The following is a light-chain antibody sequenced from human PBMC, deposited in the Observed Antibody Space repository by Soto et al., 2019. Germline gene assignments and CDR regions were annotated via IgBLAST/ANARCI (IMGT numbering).Light chain of an antibody. CDR3: QQYQSWPLT. CDR2: GAS. Sequence: EIVMTQSPATLSVSPGERATLSCRASQSVSSNLAGYQQKLGQDPRLLIYGASARATGIPARFSGSGSETEFTLTISSLQSEDFAVYYCQQYQSWPLTFGGGTKVEIK. V-gene: IGKV3-15*01. J-gene: IGKJ4*01. CDR1: QSVSSN.